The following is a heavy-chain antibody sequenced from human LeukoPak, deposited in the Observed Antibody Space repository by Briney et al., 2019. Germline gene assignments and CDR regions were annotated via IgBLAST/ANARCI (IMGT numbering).Heavy chain of an antibody. D-gene: IGHD3-22*01. J-gene: IGHJ4*02. Sequence: ASVKVSCKASGYTFTGYYMRWVRQAPGQGLEWMGWINPNSGGTNYAQKFQGRVTMTRDTSISTAYMELSRLRSDDTAVYYCARGNYYYDSSGYYYEPLRFDYWGQGTLVTVSS. CDR2: INPNSGGT. CDR1: GYTFTGYY. CDR3: ARGNYYYDSSGYYYEPLRFDY. V-gene: IGHV1-2*02.